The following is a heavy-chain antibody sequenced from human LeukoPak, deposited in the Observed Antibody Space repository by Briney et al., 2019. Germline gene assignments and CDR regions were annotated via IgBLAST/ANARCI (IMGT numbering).Heavy chain of an antibody. D-gene: IGHD3-22*01. CDR2: INHSGST. CDR3: ARGPPLNPGDYDSSGYYYFDY. CDR1: GGSFSGYY. Sequence: KPSETLSLTCAVYGGSFSGYYWTWLRQPPGKGLEWIGEINHSGSTNYNPSLKSRVTISVDPSQNRFSLKLTSVTAADTAVYYCARGPPLNPGDYDSSGYYYFDYWGQGTLVTVSS. V-gene: IGHV4-34*01. J-gene: IGHJ4*02.